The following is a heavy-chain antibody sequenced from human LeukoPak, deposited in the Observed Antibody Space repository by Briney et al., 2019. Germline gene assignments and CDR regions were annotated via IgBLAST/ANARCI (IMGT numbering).Heavy chain of an antibody. J-gene: IGHJ4*02. V-gene: IGHV1-46*01. CDR3: ARDRVVGATVFDY. CDR1: GYTFTSYY. D-gene: IGHD1-26*01. CDR2: INPSGGST. Sequence: ASVKVSCKASGYTFTSYYMHWVRQAPGQGLEWMGIINPSGGSTSYARKFQGRVTMTRDMSTSTVYMELSSLRSEDTAVYYCARDRVVGATVFDYWGQGTLVTVSS.